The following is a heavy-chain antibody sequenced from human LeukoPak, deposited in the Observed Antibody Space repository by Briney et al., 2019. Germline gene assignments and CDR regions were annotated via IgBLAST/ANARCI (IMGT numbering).Heavy chain of an antibody. CDR2: IYYSGST. CDR1: GGSISSYY. D-gene: IGHD3-3*01. J-gene: IGHJ6*03. CDR3: ARDPTYYDFWDMDV. Sequence: PSETLSLTCTVSGGSISSYYWSWIRQPPGKGLEWIGYIYYSGSTNYNPSLKSRVTMSVDTSKNQFSLKLSSVTAADTAVYYCARDPTYYDFWDMDVWGKGTTVTVSS. V-gene: IGHV4-59*12.